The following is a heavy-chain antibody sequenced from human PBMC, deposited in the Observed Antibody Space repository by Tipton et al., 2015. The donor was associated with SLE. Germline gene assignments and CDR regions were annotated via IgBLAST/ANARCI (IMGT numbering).Heavy chain of an antibody. CDR2: IYSGGST. CDR3: AKVVVVTAMGYFQH. J-gene: IGHJ1*01. CDR1: GFTFSSYA. D-gene: IGHD2-21*02. V-gene: IGHV3-23*03. Sequence: SLRLSCAASGFTFSSYAMSWVRQAPGKGLEWVSVIYSGGSTYYADSVKGRFTISRDNSKNTLYLQMNSLRAEDTAVYYCAKVVVVTAMGYFQHWGQGTLVTVSS.